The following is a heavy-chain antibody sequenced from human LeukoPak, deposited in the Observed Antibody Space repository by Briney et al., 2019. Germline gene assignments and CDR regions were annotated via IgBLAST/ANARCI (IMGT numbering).Heavy chain of an antibody. CDR3: ARPPSERLQYAKYDY. D-gene: IGHD4-11*01. CDR1: GFTFSSYA. J-gene: IGHJ4*02. Sequence: GGSLRPSCAASGFTFSSYAMHWVRQAPGKGLEWVAVISYDGSNKYYADSVKGRFTISRDNSKNTLYLQMNSLRAEDTAVYYCARPPSERLQYAKYDYWGQGTLVTVSS. CDR2: ISYDGSNK. V-gene: IGHV3-30-3*01.